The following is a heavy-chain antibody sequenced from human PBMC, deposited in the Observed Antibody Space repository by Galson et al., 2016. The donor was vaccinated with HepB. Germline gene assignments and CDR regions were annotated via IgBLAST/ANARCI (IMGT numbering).Heavy chain of an antibody. V-gene: IGHV4-34*01. Sequence: SETLSLTCTVYGGSFSGYYWSWIRQPPGKGLEWIGEINHGGSTTYNPSLKSRVTTSADMSKSQFSLKLISMTAADTAVYYCARGGRGVLTKYHYYYVMDIWGQGTTVTVSS. D-gene: IGHD3-10*01. CDR3: ARGGRGVLTKYHYYYVMDI. CDR2: INHGGST. J-gene: IGHJ6*02. CDR1: GGSFSGYY.